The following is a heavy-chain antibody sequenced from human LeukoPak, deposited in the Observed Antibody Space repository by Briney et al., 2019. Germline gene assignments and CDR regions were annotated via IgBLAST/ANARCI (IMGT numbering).Heavy chain of an antibody. V-gene: IGHV3-30-3*01. D-gene: IGHD3-10*01. J-gene: IGHJ4*02. CDR2: ISYDGSNK. Sequence: GGSLRLSCAASGFTFSSYAMHWVRQAPGKGLEWVAVISYDGSNKYYADSVKGRFTISRDNSKSTLYLQMNSLRAEDTAVYYCARGWFGELLPKSAGGFDYWGQGTLVTVSS. CDR3: ARGWFGELLPKSAGGFDY. CDR1: GFTFSSYA.